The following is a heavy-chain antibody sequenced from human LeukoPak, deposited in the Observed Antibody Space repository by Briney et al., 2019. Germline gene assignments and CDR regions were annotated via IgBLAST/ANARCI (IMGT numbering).Heavy chain of an antibody. D-gene: IGHD1-26*01. J-gene: IGHJ4*02. CDR3: AKDQGVGATTLLFDY. CDR2: IRYDGSNK. Sequence: PGGSLRLSCAASGFTFSSYGMHWVRQAPGKGLEWVAFIRYDGSNKYYADSVKGRFTISRDNSKNTLYLQMNSLRAEDTAVYYCAKDQGVGATTLLFDYWGQGTLVTVSS. V-gene: IGHV3-30*02. CDR1: GFTFSSYG.